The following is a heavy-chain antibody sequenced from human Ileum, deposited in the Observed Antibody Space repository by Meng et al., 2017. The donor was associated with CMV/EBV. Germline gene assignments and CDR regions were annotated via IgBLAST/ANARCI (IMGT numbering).Heavy chain of an antibody. CDR2: ISGNGGGT. J-gene: IGHJ4*02. V-gene: IGHV3-23*01. CDR1: GFTFSSYA. D-gene: IGHD6-13*01. CDR3: AKDLSDSYSSSWLTN. Sequence: LSLTCAASGFTFSSYAMSWVRQAPGKGLEWVSAISGNGGGTYYADSVKGRFTISRDNSKNTLYLQMNSLRAEDTAVYYCAKDLSDSYSSSWLTNWGQGTLVTVSS.